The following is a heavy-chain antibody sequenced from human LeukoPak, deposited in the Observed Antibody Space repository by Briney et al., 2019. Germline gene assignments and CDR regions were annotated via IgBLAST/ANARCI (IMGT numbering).Heavy chain of an antibody. CDR1: GASISDYY. V-gene: IGHV4-59*01. J-gene: IGHJ6*03. CDR2: MYYGGSA. Sequence: PSETLSLTCTVSGASISDYYWSWLRQPPGKGLQWIGYMYYGGSANYIPSLKSRVTISMDTSKNQVSLRLSSVTAADTAVYYCARGPCRGGSCSSFHYYYYYYMDVWGKGTTVTVSS. D-gene: IGHD2-15*01. CDR3: ARGPCRGGSCSSFHYYYYYYMDV.